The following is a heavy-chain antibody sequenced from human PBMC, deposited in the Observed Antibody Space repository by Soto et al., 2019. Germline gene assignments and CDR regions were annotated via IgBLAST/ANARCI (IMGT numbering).Heavy chain of an antibody. CDR3: ARDKSGPADY. CDR2: INSDGSDT. V-gene: IGHV3-74*01. J-gene: IGHJ4*02. CDR1: GFTFSNYW. Sequence: VQMVESGGGLVQPGGSLRLSCEVSGFTFSNYWMHWVRQAPGKGLVWVSRINSDGSDTTYADSVKGRFTISRDNARNTLFLQMNNLRGDDTALYYCARDKSGPADYWGQGTLVTVSS. D-gene: IGHD5-12*01.